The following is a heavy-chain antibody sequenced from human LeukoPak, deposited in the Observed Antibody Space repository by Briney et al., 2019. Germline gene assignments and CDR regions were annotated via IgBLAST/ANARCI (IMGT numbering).Heavy chain of an antibody. D-gene: IGHD5-18*01. J-gene: IGHJ4*02. Sequence: GGSLRLSCAASGFTVSNNSMNWVRQTPGKGLEWVSISYSGGSANYADSVKGRFNISRDNSTNTRYLQMNSLRAEDTAVYYCLYGYTLDFWGQGTLVTVSS. CDR1: GFTVSNNS. V-gene: IGHV3-53*01. CDR2: SYSGGSA. CDR3: LYGYTLDF.